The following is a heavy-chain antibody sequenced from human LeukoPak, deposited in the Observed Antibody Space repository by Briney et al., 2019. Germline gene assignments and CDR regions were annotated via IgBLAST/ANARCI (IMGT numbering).Heavy chain of an antibody. J-gene: IGHJ4*02. V-gene: IGHV1-46*01. CDR2: IDPNGGRT. Sequence: ASVKVSCKASGYTFTTHYFHWVRQAPGQGLERMGIIDPNGGRTKYAQKFQGRVAITSDTSTSTVYMDLSSLRSEDTAVYYCTSWAGEVKNGLWSGPFDYWGQGALVTVSS. CDR1: GYTFTTHY. D-gene: IGHD3-3*01. CDR3: TSWAGEVKNGLWSGPFDY.